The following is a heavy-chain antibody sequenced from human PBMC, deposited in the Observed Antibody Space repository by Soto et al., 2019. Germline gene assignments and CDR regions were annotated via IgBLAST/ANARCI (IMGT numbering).Heavy chain of an antibody. CDR1: GGSFSGYY. CDR2: INHSGST. V-gene: IGHV4-34*01. D-gene: IGHD3-9*01. CDR3: ARGRRYFDWLVPYYMDG. J-gene: IGHJ6*03. Sequence: QVQLQQWGAGLLKPSETLSLTCAVYGGSFSGYYWSWIRQPPGQGLEWIGEINHSGSTNYNPSRKSRGTISVDTSKNQFALKRSSVTAADTAVYYCARGRRYFDWLVPYYMDGWGKGTTVTVSS.